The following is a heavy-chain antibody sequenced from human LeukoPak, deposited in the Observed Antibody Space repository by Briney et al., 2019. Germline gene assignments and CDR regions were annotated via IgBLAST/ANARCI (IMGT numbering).Heavy chain of an antibody. D-gene: IGHD1-26*01. J-gene: IGHJ4*02. CDR3: ARLSIVGATNFDY. CDR1: GGSFSGYY. CDR2: VHLDGRT. Sequence: PSETLSLTCAVYGGSFSGYYWSWIRQPPGKGLEWIGEVHLDGRTNYNPSLESRLTISVDLSENHISLRLTSVTAADTAVYYCARLSIVGATNFDYWGQGTLVTVSS. V-gene: IGHV4-34*01.